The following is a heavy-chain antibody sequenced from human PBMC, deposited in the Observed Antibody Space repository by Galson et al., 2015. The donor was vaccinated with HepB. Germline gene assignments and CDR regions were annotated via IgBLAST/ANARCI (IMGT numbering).Heavy chain of an antibody. Sequence: SETLSLTCGVYGGTLRTYYWNWIRQSPGKGLEWIGEINHSGTTNYNSSLESRVTISRDTSKNQFFLKLTSVTAADTAVYFCARGRGAGWAEATDFWGQGTLVTVSS. D-gene: IGHD6-19*01. V-gene: IGHV4-34*01. J-gene: IGHJ4*02. CDR2: INHSGTT. CDR3: ARGRGAGWAEATDF. CDR1: GGTLRTYY.